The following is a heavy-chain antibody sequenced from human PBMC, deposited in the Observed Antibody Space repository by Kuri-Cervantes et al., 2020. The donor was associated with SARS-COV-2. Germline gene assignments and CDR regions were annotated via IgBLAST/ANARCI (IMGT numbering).Heavy chain of an antibody. J-gene: IGHJ6*03. CDR2: IYYSGST. Sequence: SETLSLTCAVSGASISSYYWSWIRQPPGKGLEWIGYIYYSGSTNYNPSLMSRLTISVDTSKNQFSLKLSSVTAADTALYFWARSGWYSRGVTHFYMDAWGKGTMVTVSS. V-gene: IGHV4-59*01. CDR1: GASISSYY. D-gene: IGHD6-19*01. CDR3: ARSGWYSRGVTHFYMDA.